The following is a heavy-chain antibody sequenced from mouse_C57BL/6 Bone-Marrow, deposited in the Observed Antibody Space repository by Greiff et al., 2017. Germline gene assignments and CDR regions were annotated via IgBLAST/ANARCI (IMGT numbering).Heavy chain of an antibody. J-gene: IGHJ4*01. V-gene: IGHV5-17*01. Sequence: EVQGVESGGGLVKPGGSLKLSCAASGFTFSDYGMHWVRQAPEKGLEWVAYISSGSSTIYYADTVKGRFTISRDNAKNTLVLQMTSLRSEDTAMYYCARDRNFYAMDYWGQGTSVTVSS. CDR1: GFTFSDYG. CDR3: ARDRNFYAMDY. CDR2: ISSGSSTI. D-gene: IGHD2-1*01.